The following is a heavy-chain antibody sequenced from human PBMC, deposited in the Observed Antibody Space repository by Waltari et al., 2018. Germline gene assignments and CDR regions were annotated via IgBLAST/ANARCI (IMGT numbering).Heavy chain of an antibody. CDR3: ARGSPNWNGNYYGMDV. J-gene: IGHJ6*02. V-gene: IGHV3-48*03. CDR2: ITNSGTTI. Sequence: EVQLVESGGGLVQPGGSLRLSCAASGFTFSSFEMNWVRQAPGKGLEWISYITNSGTTIYYADSVNGRFTISRDNARNSLYLQMNSLRVEDTAVYYCARGSPNWNGNYYGMDVWGRGTTVTVSS. CDR1: GFTFSSFE. D-gene: IGHD1-1*01.